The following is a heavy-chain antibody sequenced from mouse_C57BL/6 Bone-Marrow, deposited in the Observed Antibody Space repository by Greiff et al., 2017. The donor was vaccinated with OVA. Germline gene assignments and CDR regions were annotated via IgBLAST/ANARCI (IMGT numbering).Heavy chain of an antibody. CDR2: IDPNSGGT. D-gene: IGHD1-1*01. Sequence: VQLQQPGAELVKPGASVKLSCKASGYTFTSYWMHWVKQRPGRGLEWIGRIDPNSGGTKYNEKFKSKATLTVDKPSSTAYMQLSSLTSEDSAVYYCARLITTVVATGYFDVWGTGTTVTVSS. J-gene: IGHJ1*03. V-gene: IGHV1-72*01. CDR1: GYTFTSYW. CDR3: ARLITTVVATGYFDV.